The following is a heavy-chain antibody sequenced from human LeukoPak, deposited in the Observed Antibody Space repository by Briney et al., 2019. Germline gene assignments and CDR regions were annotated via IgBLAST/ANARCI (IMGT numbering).Heavy chain of an antibody. J-gene: IGHJ4*02. V-gene: IGHV3-23*01. CDR3: AKQLGYCSDGSCYFPY. D-gene: IGHD2-15*01. Sequence: GGSLRLSCAASGFTFSSSAMSWVRRAPGKGLEWVSAISNNGGYTYYADSVQGRFTISRDNSKSTLCLQMNSLRAEDTAVYYCAKQLGYCSDGSCYFPYWGQGTLVTVSS. CDR1: GFTFSSSA. CDR2: ISNNGGYT.